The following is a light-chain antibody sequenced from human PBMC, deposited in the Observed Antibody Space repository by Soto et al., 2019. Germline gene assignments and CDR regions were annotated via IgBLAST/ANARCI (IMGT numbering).Light chain of an antibody. CDR2: LAS. CDR3: MQALDTRMYT. CDR1: QSLLHSNGYNY. Sequence: DIVMTQSPLSLPVTPGEPASISCKSSQSLLHSNGYNYLDWYLQKPGQSPQLLIYLASNRASGVSYRLSGSGSCREFTLKIIRVEADDVGVYYCMQALDTRMYTCGQGPKLEIK. J-gene: IGKJ2*01. V-gene: IGKV2-28*01.